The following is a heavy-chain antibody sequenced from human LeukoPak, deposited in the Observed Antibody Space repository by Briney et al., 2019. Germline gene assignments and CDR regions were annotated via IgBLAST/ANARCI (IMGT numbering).Heavy chain of an antibody. CDR1: GGSFSGYY. CDR3: ERERPWLRLALDY. V-gene: IGHV4-34*01. Sequence: SETLSLTCAVYGGSFSGYYWSWIRQPPGKGLEWIGEINHSGSTNYNPSLKSRVTISVDTSKNQFSLKLSSVTAADTAVYYCERERPWLRLALDYWGQGTLVTVSS. D-gene: IGHD5-12*01. J-gene: IGHJ4*02. CDR2: INHSGST.